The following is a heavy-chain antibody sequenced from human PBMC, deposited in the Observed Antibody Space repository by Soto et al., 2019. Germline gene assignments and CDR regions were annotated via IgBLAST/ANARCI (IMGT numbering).Heavy chain of an antibody. V-gene: IGHV1-69*02. CDR2: VIPMLSMS. J-gene: IGHJ4*02. D-gene: IGHD3-10*01. CDR1: GDTFSSYT. Sequence: QVHLVQSGVEVKKPGSSVKVSCKASGDTFSSYTINWVRQAPGLGLEWMGRVIPMLSMSNYALKFQGRVTMTADRSTNPAYMELRSLRSEDTATYYGARRYGSVSRAFDYWGQGALVTVAS. CDR3: ARRYGSVSRAFDY.